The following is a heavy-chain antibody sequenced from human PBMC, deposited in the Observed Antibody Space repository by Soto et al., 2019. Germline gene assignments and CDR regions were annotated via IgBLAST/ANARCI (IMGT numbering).Heavy chain of an antibody. V-gene: IGHV4-34*01. CDR3: ARAAPRYYSGGSYYSGRDY. Sequence: SETLSLTCAVYGGSFSGYYWSWIRQPPGKGLEWIGEINHSGSTNYNPSLKSRVTISVDTSKNQFSLKLSSVTAADTAVYYCARAAPRYYSGGSYYSGRDYWSRGTLVTVSS. CDR2: INHSGST. J-gene: IGHJ4*02. CDR1: GGSFSGYY. D-gene: IGHD2-15*01.